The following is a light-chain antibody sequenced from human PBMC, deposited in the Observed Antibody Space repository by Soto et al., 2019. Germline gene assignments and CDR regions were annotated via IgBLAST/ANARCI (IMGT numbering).Light chain of an antibody. CDR3: QQYGSSPRT. CDR2: DAS. J-gene: IGKJ1*01. V-gene: IGKV3-20*01. Sequence: EMVLTQSPGTLSLSPGERATLSCRASQSVSSNYLAWYQQKPGQAPRLLIHDASSRATGIPDRFSGSGSGTDFTLTISRLEPEDFAVYYCQQYGSSPRTFGQGTKVEIK. CDR1: QSVSSNY.